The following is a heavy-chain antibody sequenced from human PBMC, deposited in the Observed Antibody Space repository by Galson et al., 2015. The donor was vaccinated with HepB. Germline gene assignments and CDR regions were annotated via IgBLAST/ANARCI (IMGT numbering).Heavy chain of an antibody. CDR3: ARVGCSGGSCYFDY. CDR2: IYSGGST. D-gene: IGHD2-15*01. J-gene: IGHJ4*02. V-gene: IGHV3-53*01. CDR1: GFTVSSNY. Sequence: SLRLSCAASGFTVSSNYMSWVRQAPGKGLEWVSVIYSGGSTYYADSVKGRFTISSDNSKNTLYLQMNSLRAEDTAVYYCARVGCSGGSCYFDYWGQGTLVTVSS.